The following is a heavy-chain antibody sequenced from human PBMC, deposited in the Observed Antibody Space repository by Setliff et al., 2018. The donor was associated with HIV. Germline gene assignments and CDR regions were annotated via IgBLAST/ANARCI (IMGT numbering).Heavy chain of an antibody. J-gene: IGHJ5*02. CDR3: ARGHRGYSYGTPHNWFDP. D-gene: IGHD5-18*01. CDR1: GGSFSGYY. V-gene: IGHV4-34*01. Sequence: PSETLSLTCAVYGGSFSGYYWSWIRQPPGRGLEWIGEINHSGSTNYNPSLKSRVTISVDTSKNQFSLKLSSVTAADTAVYYCARGHRGYSYGTPHNWFDPWGQGTLVTVSS. CDR2: INHSGST.